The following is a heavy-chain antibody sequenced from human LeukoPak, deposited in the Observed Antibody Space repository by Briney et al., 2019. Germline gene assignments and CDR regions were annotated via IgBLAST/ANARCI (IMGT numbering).Heavy chain of an antibody. J-gene: IGHJ4*02. CDR3: ARVNCGGDCYSFGY. D-gene: IGHD2-21*02. V-gene: IGHV1-69*05. CDR2: IIPIFGTA. CDR1: GGTFSSYA. Sequence: ASVKVSCKASGGTFSSYATSWVRQAPGQGLEWMGRIIPIFGTANYAQKFQGRVTITTDESTSTAYMELSSLRSEDTAVYYCARVNCGGDCYSFGYWGQGTLVTVSS.